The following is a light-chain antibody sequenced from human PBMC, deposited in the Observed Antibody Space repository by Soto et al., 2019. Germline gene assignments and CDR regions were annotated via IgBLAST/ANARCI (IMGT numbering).Light chain of an antibody. Sequence: EIVLTQSPGTLSLSPGERATLSCRASQNIKSSSLAWYQQRPGQAPSLLIYGASSRATGIPDKFSGSGSGTDFTLTINRLEPEDSAVYYCQQYGSSPRTFGQGTKVEI. CDR1: QNIKSSS. J-gene: IGKJ1*01. V-gene: IGKV3-20*01. CDR2: GAS. CDR3: QQYGSSPRT.